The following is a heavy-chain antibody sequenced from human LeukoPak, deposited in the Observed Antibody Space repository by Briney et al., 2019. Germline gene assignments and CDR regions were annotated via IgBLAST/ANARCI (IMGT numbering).Heavy chain of an antibody. D-gene: IGHD1-1*01. CDR3: ANGNWRYFDY. V-gene: IGHV3-23*01. CDR2: ISGSGGTT. CDR1: GFTFSSYA. Sequence: GGSLRLSCAASGFTFSSYAMNWVRQAPGKGLEWVSVISGSGGTTYYADSVKGRFTISRDNSKNTLYLQMNSLGADDTAVYYCANGNWRYFDYWGQGTLVTVSS. J-gene: IGHJ4*02.